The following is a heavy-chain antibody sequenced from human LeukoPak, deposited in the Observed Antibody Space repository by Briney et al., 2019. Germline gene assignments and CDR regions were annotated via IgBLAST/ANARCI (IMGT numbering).Heavy chain of an antibody. D-gene: IGHD2-2*01. V-gene: IGHV4-39*01. Sequence: SETLSLTCTVSGGSIRSSSYYWGWIRQPPGKGLEWIGSIYYSGSTYYNPSLKSRVTISVDTSKNQFSLKLSSVTAADTAVYYCARHKFWSTSPVRDYWGQGTLVTVSS. CDR2: IYYSGST. J-gene: IGHJ4*02. CDR3: ARHKFWSTSPVRDY. CDR1: GGSIRSSSYY.